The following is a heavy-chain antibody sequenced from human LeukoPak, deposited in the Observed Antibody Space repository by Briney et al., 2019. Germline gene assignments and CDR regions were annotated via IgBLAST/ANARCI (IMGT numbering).Heavy chain of an antibody. CDR3: AKGPAVTTYEDAFDI. CDR2: IRYDGSSK. CDR1: GFTFSNYG. Sequence: PGGSLRLSCAAPGFTFSNYGMHWVRQAPGKGLEWVAFIRYDGSSKYYADSVKGRFTISRDNSKNTLYLQMNSLGAEDTAVYYCAKGPAVTTYEDAFDIWGQGTMVTVSS. D-gene: IGHD4-17*01. V-gene: IGHV3-30*02. J-gene: IGHJ3*02.